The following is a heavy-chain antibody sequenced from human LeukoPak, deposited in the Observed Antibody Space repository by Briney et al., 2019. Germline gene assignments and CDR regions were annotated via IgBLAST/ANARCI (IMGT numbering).Heavy chain of an antibody. J-gene: IGHJ4*02. V-gene: IGHV1-69*13. D-gene: IGHD2-21*02. CDR1: VCTFSSYA. Sequence: ASVKVSCKASVCTFSSYAISWVRQAPGQGLEWMGGIIPIFGTANYAQKFQGRVTITADESTSTAYMELSSLRSEDTAVYYCAVRGIVVVTANFDYWGQGTLVTVSS. CDR2: IIPIFGTA. CDR3: AVRGIVVVTANFDY.